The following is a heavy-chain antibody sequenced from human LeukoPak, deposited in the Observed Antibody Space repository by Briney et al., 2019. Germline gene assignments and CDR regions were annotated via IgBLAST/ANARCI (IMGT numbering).Heavy chain of an antibody. Sequence: PSETLSLTCTVSGGSISRYYWSWIRQPAGKGLEWIGRIYTSGSTNYNPSLKSRVTISVDTSKNQFSLKLSSVTAADTAVYYCARGLYRGYSYGYHRDAFDIWGQGTMVTVSS. V-gene: IGHV4-4*07. CDR2: IYTSGST. CDR3: ARGLYRGYSYGYHRDAFDI. CDR1: GGSISRYY. J-gene: IGHJ3*02. D-gene: IGHD5-18*01.